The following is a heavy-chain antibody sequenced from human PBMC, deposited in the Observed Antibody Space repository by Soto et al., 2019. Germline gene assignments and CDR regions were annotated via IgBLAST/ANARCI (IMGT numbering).Heavy chain of an antibody. CDR2: INPSGGST. CDR1: GYTFTSYY. J-gene: IGHJ4*02. V-gene: IGHV1-46*01. D-gene: IGHD3-3*01. CDR3: ARDADFWSGYYTAPGY. Sequence: ASVKVSCKASGYTFTSYYMHWVRQAPGQGLEWMGIINPSGGSTSYAQKFQGRVTMTRDTSTSTVYMELSSLRSEDTAVYYCARDADFWSGYYTAPGYWGQGTLVTVS.